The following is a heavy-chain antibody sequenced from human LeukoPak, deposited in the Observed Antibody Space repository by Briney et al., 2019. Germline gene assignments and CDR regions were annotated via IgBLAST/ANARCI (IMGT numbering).Heavy chain of an antibody. J-gene: IGHJ6*02. CDR1: GVSVASTGCY. Sequence: SETLSLTCTVSGVSVASTGCYWGWLRQSPGKGLEWIGSAYYTGKIYSTPSLKSRLTISVDTSKNQFALTLTSVTAADTAVYYCGRHVSNGWDYHYGLDVWGQGTTVTVSS. CDR3: GRHVSNGWDYHYGLDV. CDR2: AYYTGKI. V-gene: IGHV4-39*01. D-gene: IGHD6-19*01.